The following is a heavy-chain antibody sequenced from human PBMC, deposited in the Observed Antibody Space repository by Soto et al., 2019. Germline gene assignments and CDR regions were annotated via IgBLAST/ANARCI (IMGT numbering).Heavy chain of an antibody. CDR1: GFTFSSYG. D-gene: IGHD1-26*01. V-gene: IGHV3-30*18. CDR2: ISYDGSNK. J-gene: IGHJ5*02. Sequence: GGSLRLSCAASGFTFSSYGMHWVRQAPGKGLEWVAVISYDGSNKYYADSVKGRFTISRDNSKNTLYLQMNSLRAEDTAVYYCAKDGGSRTLDPWGQGTLVTVS. CDR3: AKDGGSRTLDP.